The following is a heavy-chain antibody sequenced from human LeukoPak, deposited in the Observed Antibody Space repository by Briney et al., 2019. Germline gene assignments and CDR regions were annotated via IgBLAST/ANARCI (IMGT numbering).Heavy chain of an antibody. Sequence: KPSETLSLTCTVSGGSISSGDYYWSWIRQPPGKGLEWIGYIHHSGSTYYYNPSLKSRVTMSVDTSKNQFSLKLSSVGAADTAVYYCVRDRSRPNPFFDSWGQGTLVTVSS. CDR1: GGSISSGDYY. CDR2: IHHSGSTY. CDR3: VRDRSRPNPFFDS. J-gene: IGHJ4*02. V-gene: IGHV4-30-4*01. D-gene: IGHD6-13*01.